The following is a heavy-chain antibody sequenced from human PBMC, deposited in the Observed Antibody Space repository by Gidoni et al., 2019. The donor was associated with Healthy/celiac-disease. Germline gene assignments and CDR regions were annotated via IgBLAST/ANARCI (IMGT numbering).Heavy chain of an antibody. CDR3: ARGVDSGHFDY. J-gene: IGHJ4*02. D-gene: IGHD1-26*01. V-gene: IGHV4-34*01. CDR1: GGSFSGYY. Sequence: QVQLQQWGAGLLKPSETLSLTCAVSGGSFSGYYWSWIRQPPGKGLEGIGEINHSGSTNYNPSLKSRVTISVDTSKNQFSLKLSSVTAADTAVYYCARGVDSGHFDYWGQGTLVTVSS. CDR2: INHSGST.